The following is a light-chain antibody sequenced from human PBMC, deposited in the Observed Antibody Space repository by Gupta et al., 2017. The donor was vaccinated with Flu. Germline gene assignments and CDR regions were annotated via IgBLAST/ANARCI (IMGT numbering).Light chain of an antibody. Sequence: DIQMTQSPSTLSAFVGDRVTITCRASQSIDTWLAWYQQKPGKAPKLLLYRASNLESGAPSRFSGSGSGTEFTLTISSLQPDDFATYYCQQDANYWTFGQGTKVEIK. CDR3: QQDANYWT. CDR2: RAS. J-gene: IGKJ1*01. CDR1: QSIDTW. V-gene: IGKV1-5*03.